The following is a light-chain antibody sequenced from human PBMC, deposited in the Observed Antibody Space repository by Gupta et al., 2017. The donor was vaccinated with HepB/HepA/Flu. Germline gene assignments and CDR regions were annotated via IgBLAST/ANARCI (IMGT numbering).Light chain of an antibody. J-gene: IGKJ4*01. CDR2: WTS. CDR1: QSLLYTANNKNY. V-gene: IGKV4-1*01. CDR3: QQYYPSPLT. Sequence: DIVMTQSLDSLTVSLGESATIKSKSSQSLLYTANNKNYLAWYQQKPGQAPKLLIYWTSTRDSGVPDRFSGSGSGTDFTLTISSLQAEDVAVYYCQQYYPSPLTFGGGTKVEIK.